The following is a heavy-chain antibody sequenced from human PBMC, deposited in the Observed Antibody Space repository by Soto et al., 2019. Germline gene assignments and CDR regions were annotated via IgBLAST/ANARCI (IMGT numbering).Heavy chain of an antibody. CDR1: GFTFNNYG. D-gene: IGHD3-3*01. J-gene: IGHJ4*02. CDR3: ARERYDFWFDY. V-gene: IGHV3-33*01. CDR2: IWYGGSNE. Sequence: GGSLRLSCAASGFTFNNYGIHWVRQAPGKGLEWVAVIWYGGSNENYADSVKGRFTISRDNSKNTLYLQMNWLRAEDTAVYYCARERYDFWFDYWGQGTLVTVSS.